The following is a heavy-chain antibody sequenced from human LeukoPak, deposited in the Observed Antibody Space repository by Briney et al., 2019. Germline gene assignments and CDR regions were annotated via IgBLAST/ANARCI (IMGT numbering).Heavy chain of an antibody. CDR3: PRGCSGGSCYYYYYMDV. V-gene: IGHV1-2*02. CDR2: INPNSGGT. CDR1: GYTFTGYY. J-gene: IGHJ6*03. D-gene: IGHD2-15*01. Sequence: ASVKVSCKASGYTFTGYYMHWVRQAPGQGLEWMGWINPNSGGTNYAQKFQGRVTMTRDTSISTAYTELSRLRSDDTAVYYCPRGCSGGSCYYYYYMDVWGKGTTVTVSS.